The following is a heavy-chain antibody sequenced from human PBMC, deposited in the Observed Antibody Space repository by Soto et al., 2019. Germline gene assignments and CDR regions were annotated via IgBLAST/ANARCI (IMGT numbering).Heavy chain of an antibody. CDR2: IIPIFGTA. J-gene: IGHJ6*02. CDR1: GGTFSSYA. D-gene: IGHD3-16*01. Sequence: GASVKVSCKASGGTFSSYAISWVRQAPGQGLEWMGGIIPIFGTANYAQKFQGRVTITADESTSTAYMELSSLRSEDTAVYYCARGEGGVPPFRLGGHTPKEDQRCYYGMGVCGQGTTVTVSS. CDR3: ARGEGGVPPFRLGGHTPKEDQRCYYGMGV. V-gene: IGHV1-69*13.